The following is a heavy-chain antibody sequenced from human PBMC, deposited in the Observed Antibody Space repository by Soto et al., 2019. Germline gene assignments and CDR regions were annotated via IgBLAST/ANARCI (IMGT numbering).Heavy chain of an antibody. D-gene: IGHD4-17*01. CDR1: GFSFSGSA. CDR3: TRPGDNFDY. V-gene: IGHV3-73*01. Sequence: HPGGSLRLSCAVSGFSFSGSAMHWVRQASGKGLEWVGRIRSKANNYATAYAASVKGRFTISRDDSKNTAFLQMNSLKTEDTAVYYCTRPGDNFDYWGQGTLVTVS. J-gene: IGHJ4*02. CDR2: IRSKANNYAT.